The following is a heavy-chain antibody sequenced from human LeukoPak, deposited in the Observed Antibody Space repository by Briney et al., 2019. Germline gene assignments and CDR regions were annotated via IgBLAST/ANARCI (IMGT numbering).Heavy chain of an antibody. J-gene: IGHJ6*03. CDR3: ARLDRYYDILTGYYYYYYYMDV. V-gene: IGHV4-59*12. CDR1: GGSISSYY. D-gene: IGHD3-9*01. Sequence: SETLSLTCTVSGGSISSYYWSWIRQPPGKGLEWIGYIYYSGSTNYNPSLKSRVTISVDTSKNQFSLKLSSVTAADTAVYYCARLDRYYDILTGYYYYYYYMDVWGKGTTVTISS. CDR2: IYYSGST.